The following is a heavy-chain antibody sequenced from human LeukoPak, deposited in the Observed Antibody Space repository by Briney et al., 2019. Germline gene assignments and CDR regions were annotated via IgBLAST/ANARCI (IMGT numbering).Heavy chain of an antibody. V-gene: IGHV1-18*01. CDR2: INAYNGNT. D-gene: IGHD6-13*01. CDR1: GYTFTSYA. J-gene: IGHJ4*02. CDR3: ARVAAADYFDY. Sequence: GASVKVSCKASGYTFTSYAMHWVRQAPGQRLEWMGWINAYNGNTNYAQKLQGRVTMTTETSTSTAYMELRSLRSDDTAVYYCARVAAADYFDYWGQGTLVTVSS.